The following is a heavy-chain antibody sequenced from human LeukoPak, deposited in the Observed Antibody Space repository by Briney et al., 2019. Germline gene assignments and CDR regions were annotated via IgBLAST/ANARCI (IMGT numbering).Heavy chain of an antibody. CDR3: AKAYSSSAGRYYYYMDV. Sequence: GGSLRLSCVDSGFTFSTYSMNWVRQAPGKGLEWVSYITRSSNTIHYADSVKGRFTISRDNSKNTLYLQMNSLRVEDTAVYYCAKAYSSSAGRYYYYMDVWGKGTTVTVSS. D-gene: IGHD6-6*01. J-gene: IGHJ6*03. CDR1: GFTFSTYS. CDR2: ITRSSNTI. V-gene: IGHV3-48*01.